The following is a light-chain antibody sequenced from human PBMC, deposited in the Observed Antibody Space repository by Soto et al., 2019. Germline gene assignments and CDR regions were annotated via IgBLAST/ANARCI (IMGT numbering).Light chain of an antibody. CDR2: DVS. V-gene: IGKV1-5*01. Sequence: DIQMTQSPSTLSASVGDSVTITCRASQSISSWLAWYQQKPGKAPKLLIYDVSSLESGVPSRFSGSGSGTEFTLTISSLQPDDFATYYCQQYNSYSTFGQGTKLEIK. CDR1: QSISSW. CDR3: QQYNSYST. J-gene: IGKJ2*01.